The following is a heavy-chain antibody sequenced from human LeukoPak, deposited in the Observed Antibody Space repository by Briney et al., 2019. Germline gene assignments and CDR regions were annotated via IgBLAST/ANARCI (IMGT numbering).Heavy chain of an antibody. CDR1: GYTFTSYS. V-gene: IGHV1-2*06. CDR3: ARKYYCDSSGYYYDDAFDI. CDR2: INPNSGGT. J-gene: IGHJ3*02. D-gene: IGHD3-22*01. Sequence: ASVKVSCKASGYTFTSYSINWVRQATGQGLEWMGRINPNSGGTNYALNFQGRVTMTRDTSISTAYMELSRLRSDDTAVYYCARKYYCDSSGYYYDDAFDIWGQGTMVTVSS.